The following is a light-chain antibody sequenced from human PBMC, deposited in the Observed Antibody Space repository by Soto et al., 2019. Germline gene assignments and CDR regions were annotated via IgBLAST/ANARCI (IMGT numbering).Light chain of an antibody. Sequence: DIQMTQSPSSLSASVGDRVTITCRASQSISSYLNWYQQKPGKAPKPLIYAASSLQSGVPSRFSGSGSGTDFTLNISSLQPEDFATYYCKQSYSTPRTVGQGTKVEIK. CDR2: AAS. V-gene: IGKV1-39*01. CDR3: KQSYSTPRT. J-gene: IGKJ1*01. CDR1: QSISSY.